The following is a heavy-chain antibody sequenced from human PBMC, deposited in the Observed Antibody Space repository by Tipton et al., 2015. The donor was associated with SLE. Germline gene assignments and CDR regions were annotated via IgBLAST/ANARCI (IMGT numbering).Heavy chain of an antibody. V-gene: IGHV3-23*01. D-gene: IGHD1-26*01. Sequence: LSLTCAASGFTFSSYAMSWVRQAPGKGLEWVSAISGSGGSTYYADSVKGRFTISRDNSKNTLYLQMNSLRAEDTAVYYCAKVRSGSYSYFDYWGQGTLVTVSS. J-gene: IGHJ4*02. CDR3: AKVRSGSYSYFDY. CDR1: GFTFSSYA. CDR2: ISGSGGST.